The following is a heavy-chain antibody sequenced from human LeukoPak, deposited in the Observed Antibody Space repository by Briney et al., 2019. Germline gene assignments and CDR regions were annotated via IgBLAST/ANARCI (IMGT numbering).Heavy chain of an antibody. V-gene: IGHV3-15*01. CDR3: STLTSRGLSDS. CDR1: GFTFSNVW. CDR2: IRRKTDGETT. J-gene: IGHJ4*02. D-gene: IGHD1-20*01. Sequence: GGSLRLSCAASGFTFSNVWMSWVRQVPGKGLEWVGRIRRKTDGETTDHAAPVKGRFTISRDDSKNMLYLQMNSLKSEDTAVYYCSTLTSRGLSDSWGQGTLVTVSS.